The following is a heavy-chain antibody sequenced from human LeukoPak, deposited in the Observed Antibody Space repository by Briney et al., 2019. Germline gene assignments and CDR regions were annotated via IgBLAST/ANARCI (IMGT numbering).Heavy chain of an antibody. J-gene: IGHJ5*02. V-gene: IGHV3-48*01. CDR1: GLTFSSFS. D-gene: IGHD3-10*01. CDR2: ISSASLAI. Sequence: GGSLRLSCAASGLTFSSFSVNWVRQAPGKGLEWVSYISSASLAIYYADSVKGRFTISRDNAKDSLYLQMNSLRAEDTAVYYCARSGHYGAGSYYSLNGFDPWGQGTLVTVSS. CDR3: ARSGHYGAGSYYSLNGFDP.